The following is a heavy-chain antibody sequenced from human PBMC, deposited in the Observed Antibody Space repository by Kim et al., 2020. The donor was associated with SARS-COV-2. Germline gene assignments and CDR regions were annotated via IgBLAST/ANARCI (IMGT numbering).Heavy chain of an antibody. Sequence: PSLKSRVTISVDTSKKQFSLNLSSVTAADTAVYYWARLSGYDYYNYGMDVWGQGTTVTVSS. CDR3: ARLSGYDYYNYGMDV. J-gene: IGHJ6*02. D-gene: IGHD3-10*01. V-gene: IGHV4-61*07.